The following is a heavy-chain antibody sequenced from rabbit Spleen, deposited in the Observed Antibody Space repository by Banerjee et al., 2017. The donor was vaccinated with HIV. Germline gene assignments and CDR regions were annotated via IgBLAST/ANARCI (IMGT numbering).Heavy chain of an antibody. V-gene: IGHV1S40*01. CDR3: ARSYYSSGVWYGFDL. D-gene: IGHD4-1*01. CDR1: GFTFSSYW. J-gene: IGHJ4*01. Sequence: QSLEESGGDLVKPGASLTLTCTASGFTFSSYWICWVRQTHGKGLEWIACIVTSGSGSTYYASWAKGRFTISKTSSTTVTLQMTSLTAADTATYFSARSYYSSGVWYGFDLWGPGTLVTVS. CDR2: IVTSGSGST.